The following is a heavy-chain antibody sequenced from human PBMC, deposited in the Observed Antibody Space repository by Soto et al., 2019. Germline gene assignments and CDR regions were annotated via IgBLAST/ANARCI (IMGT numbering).Heavy chain of an antibody. V-gene: IGHV4-31*03. Sequence: TLSLTCSVSSDSVNSGGYYGSWIRQHPGKGLEWIGYIYSNGDTYYNPSLKSRVTISVDTSKNQFSLNLTSVTAADTAVYYCARRGGSSSGYYYYAMDVWGQRTTVTVSS. CDR2: IYSNGDT. D-gene: IGHD6-6*01. J-gene: IGHJ6*02. CDR3: ARRGGSSSGYYYYAMDV. CDR1: SDSVNSGGYY.